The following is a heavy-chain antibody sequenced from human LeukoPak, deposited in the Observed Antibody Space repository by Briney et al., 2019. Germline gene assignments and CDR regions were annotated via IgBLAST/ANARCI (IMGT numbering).Heavy chain of an antibody. CDR1: GFTFSDYY. Sequence: GGSLRLSCAASGFTFSDYYMSWIRQAPGDGLEWVSYISSSGSTIYYADSVKGRFTISRDNAKNSLYLQMNSLRAEDTAVYYCARDQVDTAMVRDPFDYWGQGTLVTVSS. V-gene: IGHV3-11*01. J-gene: IGHJ4*02. CDR2: ISSSGSTI. D-gene: IGHD5-18*01. CDR3: ARDQVDTAMVRDPFDY.